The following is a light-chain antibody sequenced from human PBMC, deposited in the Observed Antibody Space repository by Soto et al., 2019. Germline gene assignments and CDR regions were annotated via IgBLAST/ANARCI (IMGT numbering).Light chain of an antibody. V-gene: IGKV1-39*01. Sequence: DIQVTQSPSSLPASVGDRVTITCRESQSISSYLNWYQQTPGKAPKIXIFAASSLHSGVPSRFSCSGAGTDFTRTISSLQPADFETADCQQGYRTPWTFGQGTKVDIK. CDR3: QQGYRTPWT. CDR2: AAS. J-gene: IGKJ1*01. CDR1: QSISSY.